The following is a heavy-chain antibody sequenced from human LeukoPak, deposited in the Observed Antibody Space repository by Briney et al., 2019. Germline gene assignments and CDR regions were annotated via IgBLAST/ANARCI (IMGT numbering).Heavy chain of an antibody. D-gene: IGHD6-13*01. CDR2: IIPIFGTA. Sequence: GASVKVSCKASGGTFSSYAISWVRQAPGQGLEWMGGIIPIFGTANYAQKFQGRVTITADESTSTAYMELSSLRSEDTAVYYCARDRDSSSSGDDAFDIWGQGTMVTVSS. CDR1: GGTFSSYA. J-gene: IGHJ3*02. CDR3: ARDRDSSSSGDDAFDI. V-gene: IGHV1-69*13.